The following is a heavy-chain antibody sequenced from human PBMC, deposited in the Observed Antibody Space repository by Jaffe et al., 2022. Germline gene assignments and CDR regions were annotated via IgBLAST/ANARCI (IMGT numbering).Heavy chain of an antibody. D-gene: IGHD6-19*01. CDR1: GFTFSSYS. CDR2: ISSSSSYI. CDR3: AREYSSGWYNDAFDI. J-gene: IGHJ3*02. V-gene: IGHV3-21*01. Sequence: EVQLVESGGGLVKPGGSLRLSCAASGFTFSSYSMNWVRQAPGKGLEWVSSISSSSSYIYYADSVKGRFTISRDNAKNSLYLQMNSLRAEDTAVYYCAREYSSGWYNDAFDIWGQGTMVTVSS.